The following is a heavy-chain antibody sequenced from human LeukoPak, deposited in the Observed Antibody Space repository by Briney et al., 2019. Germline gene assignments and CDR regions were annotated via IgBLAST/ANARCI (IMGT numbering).Heavy chain of an antibody. D-gene: IGHD3-10*01. J-gene: IGHJ5*02. CDR3: ATSLYGSGSYTVLDP. CDR2: FDPEDGET. CDR1: GYTLTELS. V-gene: IGHV1-24*01. Sequence: ASVKVSCKVSGYTLTELSMHWVRQAPGKGLEWMGGFDPEDGETIYAQKFQGRVTMTEDTSTDTAYMELSSLRSEDTAVYYCATSLYGSGSYTVLDPLGQGTLVTVSS.